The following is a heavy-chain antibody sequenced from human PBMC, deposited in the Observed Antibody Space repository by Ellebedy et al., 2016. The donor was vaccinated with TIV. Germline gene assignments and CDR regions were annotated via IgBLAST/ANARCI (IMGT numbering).Heavy chain of an antibody. CDR3: ARDRVHYAHFDY. CDR1: RFTFSIFG. J-gene: IGHJ4*02. V-gene: IGHV3-30*03. CDR2: ISSDGRKK. D-gene: IGHD4-17*01. Sequence: GGSLRLXXAASRFTFSIFGLHWVRQAPGKGLEWVALISSDGRKKYYADSVRGRFTISRDNSKNTLYLQMDSLRVEDTAVYYCARDRVHYAHFDYWGQGTLVTVSS.